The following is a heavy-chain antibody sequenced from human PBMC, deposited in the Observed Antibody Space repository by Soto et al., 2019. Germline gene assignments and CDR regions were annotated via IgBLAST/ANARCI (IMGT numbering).Heavy chain of an antibody. CDR1: GYTFTSYG. J-gene: IGHJ5*02. V-gene: IGHV1-18*01. Sequence: ASVKVSCKASGYTFTSYGISWVRQAPGQGLEWIGWISAYNGNTNYAQKLQGRVTMTTDTSTSTAHMELRSLRSDDTAVYYCARGGSLLRFLEWFSIDPWGQGTVVTVSS. CDR2: ISAYNGNT. D-gene: IGHD3-3*01. CDR3: ARGGSLLRFLEWFSIDP.